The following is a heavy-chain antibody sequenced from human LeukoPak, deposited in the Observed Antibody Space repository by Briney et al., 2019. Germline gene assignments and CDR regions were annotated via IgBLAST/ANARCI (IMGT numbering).Heavy chain of an antibody. D-gene: IGHD6-13*01. V-gene: IGHV3-33*08. J-gene: IGHJ4*02. CDR1: GFTFSSYG. CDR3: ARGTGDTSSWYHDY. Sequence: PGRSLRLSCAASGFTFSSYGMHWVRQAPGKGLEWVAVIWYGGSNKYYADSVKGRFTISRDNSKNTLYLQMNSLRPEDTAVYHCARGTGDTSSWYHDYWGQGTLVTVS. CDR2: IWYGGSNK.